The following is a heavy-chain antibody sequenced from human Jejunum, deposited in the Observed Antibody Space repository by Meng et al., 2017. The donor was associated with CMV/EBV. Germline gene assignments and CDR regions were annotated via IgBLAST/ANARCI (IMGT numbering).Heavy chain of an antibody. V-gene: IGHV4-61*01. CDR1: SVKCDSYY. J-gene: IGHJ5*02. CDR3: ARGLMTTITTGWFDP. Sequence: SVKCDSYYWSWIRQPPGKALEWISYIHYGGSTNYTPSLKSRVTISVDTSKNRFSLRLTSVTAADTAVYYCARGLMTTITTGWFDPWGQGTLVTVSS. CDR2: IHYGGST. D-gene: IGHD4-11*01.